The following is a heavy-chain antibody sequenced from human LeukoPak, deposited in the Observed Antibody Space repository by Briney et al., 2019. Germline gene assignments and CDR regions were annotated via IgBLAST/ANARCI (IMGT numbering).Heavy chain of an antibody. J-gene: IGHJ5*02. Sequence: PSETLSLTCTVSGGSISSYYWSWIRQPPGKGLEWIGHIYYSGSTNYNPSLKSRVTISIDTSKNQFSLKLSSVTAADTAVYYCAREGRWLQPSVVYNWFDPWGQGTLVTVSS. D-gene: IGHD5-24*01. CDR2: IYYSGST. V-gene: IGHV4-59*01. CDR3: AREGRWLQPSVVYNWFDP. CDR1: GGSISSYY.